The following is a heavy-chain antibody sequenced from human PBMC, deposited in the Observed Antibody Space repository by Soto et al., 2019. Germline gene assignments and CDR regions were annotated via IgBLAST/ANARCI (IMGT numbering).Heavy chain of an antibody. CDR3: ARDSSVDKAMVYYYYYYGMDV. CDR1: GYTFTSYY. J-gene: IGHJ6*02. Sequence: GASVKVSCKASGYTFTSYYMHSVRQAPGQGLEWMGIINPSGGSTSYAQKFQGRVTMTRDTSTSTVYMELSSLRSEDTAVYYCARDSSVDKAMVYYYYYYGMDVWGQGTTVTVSS. CDR2: INPSGGST. D-gene: IGHD5-18*01. V-gene: IGHV1-46*01.